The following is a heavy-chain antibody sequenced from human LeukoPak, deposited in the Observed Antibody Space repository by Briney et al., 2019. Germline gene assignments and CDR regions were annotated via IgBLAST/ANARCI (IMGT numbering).Heavy chain of an antibody. CDR2: ISSSGSTI. J-gene: IGHJ6*03. CDR1: GFTFSSYE. V-gene: IGHV3-48*03. D-gene: IGHD2-2*01. Sequence: GGSLRLSCAASGFTFSSYEMNWVRQAPGKGRGWVSYISSSGSTIYYADSVKGRFTISRENAKNSLYLQMNSLRAEDTAVYYCARSFYGHDPYYCYMDVWGKGTTVTVSS. CDR3: ARSFYGHDPYYCYMDV.